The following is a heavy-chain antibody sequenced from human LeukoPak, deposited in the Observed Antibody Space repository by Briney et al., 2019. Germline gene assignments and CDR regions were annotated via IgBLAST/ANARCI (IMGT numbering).Heavy chain of an antibody. CDR1: GGSFSGYY. J-gene: IGHJ4*02. Sequence: SETLSLTCAVYGGSFSGYYWSWIRQPPGKGLEWIGEINHSGSTYYNPSLKSRVTISVDTSKNQFSLKLSSVTAADTAVYYCARGGRRSSRRLLWFGELLSALDYWGQGTLVTVSS. D-gene: IGHD3-10*01. V-gene: IGHV4-34*01. CDR2: INHSGST. CDR3: ARGGRRSSRRLLWFGELLSALDY.